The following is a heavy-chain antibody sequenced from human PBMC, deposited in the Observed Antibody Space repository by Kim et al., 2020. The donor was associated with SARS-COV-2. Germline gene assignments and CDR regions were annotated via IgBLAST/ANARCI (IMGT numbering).Heavy chain of an antibody. CDR3: ARSEPVSSSWFYTLDY. CDR2: ISSSSSYT. D-gene: IGHD6-13*01. J-gene: IGHJ4*02. CDR1: GFTFSDYY. Sequence: GGSLRLSCAASGFTFSDYYMSWIRQAPGKGLEWVSYISSSSSYTNYADSVKGRFTISRDNAKNSLYLQMNSLRAEDTAVHYCARSEPVSSSWFYTLDYWGQGTLVTVSS. V-gene: IGHV3-11*03.